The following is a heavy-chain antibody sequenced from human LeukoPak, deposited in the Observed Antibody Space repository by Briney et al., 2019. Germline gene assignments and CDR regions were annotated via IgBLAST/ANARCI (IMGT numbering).Heavy chain of an antibody. CDR1: GGSFSGYY. CDR2: INHSGST. D-gene: IGHD3-3*01. V-gene: IGHV4-34*01. J-gene: IGHJ5*02. CDR3: ARMYYDFWSGYPGRFDP. Sequence: SETLSLTCAVYGGSFSGYYWSWIRQPPGKGLEWIGEINHSGSTNYNPSLKSRVTISVDTSENQFSLKLSSVTAADTAVYYCARMYYDFWSGYPGRFDPWGQGTLVTVSS.